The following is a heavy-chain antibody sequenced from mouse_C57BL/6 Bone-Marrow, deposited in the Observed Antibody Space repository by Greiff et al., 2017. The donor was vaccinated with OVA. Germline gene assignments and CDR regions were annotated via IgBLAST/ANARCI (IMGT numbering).Heavy chain of an antibody. CDR1: GYTFTDYG. CDR2: IDPETGGT. J-gene: IGHJ4*01. V-gene: IGHV1-15*01. Sequence: QVQLQQSGAELVRPGASVTLSCKASGYTFTDYGMHWVKQTPVHGLEWIGAIDPETGGTAYNQKFKGKAILTADKSSSTAYMELRSLTSEDSAVSYFTFPPGARILYAMDYWGQGTSGTVSS. CDR3: TFPPGARILYAMDY.